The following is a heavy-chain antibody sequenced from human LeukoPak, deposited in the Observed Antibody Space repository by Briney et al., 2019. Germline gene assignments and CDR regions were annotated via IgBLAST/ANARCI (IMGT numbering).Heavy chain of an antibody. CDR1: GFTFSSYA. CDR2: ISGSGGST. V-gene: IGHV3-23*01. CDR3: AKEDWNYPFDY. D-gene: IGHD1-7*01. J-gene: IGHJ4*02. Sequence: GGSLRLSCEASGFTFSSYAMSWFRQAPGKGREWVSAISGSGGSTYYADSVKGRFTISRDNSKDTLYLQMNSLRAEDTAVYYCAKEDWNYPFDYWGQGTLVTVSS.